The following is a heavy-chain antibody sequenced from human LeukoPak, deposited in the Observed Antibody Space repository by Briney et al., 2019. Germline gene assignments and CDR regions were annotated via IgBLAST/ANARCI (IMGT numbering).Heavy chain of an antibody. V-gene: IGHV4-31*03. CDR2: IYYSGST. Sequence: PSETLSLTCTVSGGSISSGGYYWSWIRQHPGKGLEWIGYIYYSGSTYYNPSLKSRVTISVDTSKNQFSLKLSSVTAADTAVYYCARDGGNYYYYYMDVWGKGTTVTVSS. J-gene: IGHJ6*03. D-gene: IGHD2-15*01. CDR3: ARDGGNYYYYYMDV. CDR1: GGSISSGGYY.